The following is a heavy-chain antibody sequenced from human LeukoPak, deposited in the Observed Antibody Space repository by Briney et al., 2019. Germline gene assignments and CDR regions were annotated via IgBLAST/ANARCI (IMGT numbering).Heavy chain of an antibody. CDR2: IYHSGST. D-gene: IGHD1-7*01. V-gene: IGHV4-34*01. Sequence: SETLSLTCAVYGGSFNGYYWSWIRQPPGKGLEWIGYIYHSGSTYYNPSLKSRVTISVDRSKNQFSLKLSSVTAADTAVYYCARSGNYATLFDYWGQGTLVTVSS. J-gene: IGHJ4*02. CDR3: ARSGNYATLFDY. CDR1: GGSFNGYY.